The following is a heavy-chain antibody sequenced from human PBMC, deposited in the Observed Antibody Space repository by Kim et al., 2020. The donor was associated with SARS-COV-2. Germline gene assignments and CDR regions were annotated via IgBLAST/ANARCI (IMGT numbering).Heavy chain of an antibody. CDR1: GFTFGDYA. V-gene: IGHV3-49*04. CDR3: TFGSGWPGGDY. D-gene: IGHD6-19*01. Sequence: GGSLRLSCTASGFTFGDYAMSWVRQAPGKGLEWVGFIRSKAYGGTTEYAASVNGRFIISRDDSKSIAHLQMNSLKTEDTAVYYCTFGSGWPGGDYWGQGTLVTVSS. J-gene: IGHJ4*02. CDR2: IRSKAYGGTT.